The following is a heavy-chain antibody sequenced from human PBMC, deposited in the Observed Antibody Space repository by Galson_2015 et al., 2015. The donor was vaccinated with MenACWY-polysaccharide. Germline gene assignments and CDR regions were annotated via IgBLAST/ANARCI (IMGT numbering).Heavy chain of an antibody. D-gene: IGHD6-13*01. J-gene: IGHJ4*02. V-gene: IGHV3-53*01. Sequence: SLRLSCAASGFTVSSNYMSWVRQAPGKGLEWVSVIYSGGSTYYADSVKGRFTISRDNSKNTLYLQMNSLGAEDTAVYYCARGGLAAANYFDYWGQGTLVTVSS. CDR3: ARGGLAAANYFDY. CDR2: IYSGGST. CDR1: GFTVSSNY.